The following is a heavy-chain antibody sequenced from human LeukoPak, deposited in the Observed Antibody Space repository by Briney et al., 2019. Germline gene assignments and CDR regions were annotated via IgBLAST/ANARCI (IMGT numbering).Heavy chain of an antibody. D-gene: IGHD3-9*01. CDR2: IKQDGSEK. Sequence: PGGSLRLSCAASGFTLSSYWMSWVRQAPGKGLEWVANIKQDGSEKYYVDSVKGRFTISRDNAKNSLYLQMNSLRAEDTAVYYCARERYFDWSPQADYWGQGTLVTVSS. CDR3: ARERYFDWSPQADY. J-gene: IGHJ4*02. CDR1: GFTLSSYW. V-gene: IGHV3-7*01.